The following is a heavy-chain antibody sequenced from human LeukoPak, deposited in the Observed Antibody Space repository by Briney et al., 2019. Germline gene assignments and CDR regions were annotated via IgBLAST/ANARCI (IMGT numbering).Heavy chain of an antibody. Sequence: SETLSLTCTVSGGSISSSSYYWGWIRQPPGKGLEWIGSIYYSGSTYYNPSLKSRVTISVDTSKNQFSLKLSSVTAADTAVYYCARGGEQQLIYFQHWGQGTLVTVSS. CDR2: IYYSGST. CDR1: GGSISSSSYY. CDR3: ARGGEQQLIYFQH. J-gene: IGHJ1*01. V-gene: IGHV4-39*07. D-gene: IGHD6-13*01.